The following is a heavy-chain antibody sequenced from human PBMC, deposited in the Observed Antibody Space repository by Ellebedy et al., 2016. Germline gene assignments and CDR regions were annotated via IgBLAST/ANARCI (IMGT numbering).Heavy chain of an antibody. CDR3: ARHEGSGSPFYFDY. J-gene: IGHJ4*02. CDR1: GGSISSSSYY. D-gene: IGHD3-10*01. Sequence: SETLSLXCTVSGGSISSSSYYWGWIRQPPGKGLEWIGSIYYSGSTYYNPSLKSRVTISVDTSKNQFSLKLSSVTAADTAVYYCARHEGSGSPFYFDYWGQGTLVTVSS. CDR2: IYYSGST. V-gene: IGHV4-39*01.